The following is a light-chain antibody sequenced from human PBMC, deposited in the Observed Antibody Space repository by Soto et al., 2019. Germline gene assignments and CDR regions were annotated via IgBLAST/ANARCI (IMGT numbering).Light chain of an antibody. CDR3: QQYGSSRT. CDR1: QSVSSSY. CDR2: GAS. J-gene: IGKJ1*01. V-gene: IGKV3-20*01. Sequence: EIVLTQSPGTLSLSPGERATLSCRASQSVSSSYLAWYQQKPGQAPRLLIYGASSRATGIPDRFSGSGSGTDCTLTISRFEPEDFAVYYCQQYGSSRTFGQGTKVEIK.